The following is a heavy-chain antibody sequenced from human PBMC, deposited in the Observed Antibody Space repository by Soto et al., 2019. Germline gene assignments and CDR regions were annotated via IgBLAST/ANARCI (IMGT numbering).Heavy chain of an antibody. CDR2: IYYSGST. CDR1: GGSVSSGSYY. J-gene: IGHJ6*02. Sequence: PSETLSLTCTVSGGSVSSGSYYWSWIRQPPGKGLEWIGYIYYSGSTNYNPSLKSRVTISVDTSKNQFSLKLSSVTAADTAVYYCAREGGGYDSSGYYRSYYYYGMDVWGQGTTVTVSS. CDR3: AREGGGYDSSGYYRSYYYYGMDV. D-gene: IGHD3-22*01. V-gene: IGHV4-61*01.